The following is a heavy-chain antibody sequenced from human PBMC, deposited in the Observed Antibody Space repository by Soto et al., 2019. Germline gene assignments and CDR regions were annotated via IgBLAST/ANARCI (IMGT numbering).Heavy chain of an antibody. D-gene: IGHD3-22*01. J-gene: IGHJ4*02. CDR3: AKDYYYDSSGWVD. V-gene: IGHV3-30*18. Sequence: QVQLVETGGGVVQPGRSLRLSCAASGFTLSSYGMHWVRQAPGKGLEWVAVISNDGSNKYYADSVKGRFTIPRDNSKNTLYLQMNSLRAEDTAMYYCAKDYYYDSSGWVDWGQGTLVTVSS. CDR1: GFTLSSYG. CDR2: ISNDGSNK.